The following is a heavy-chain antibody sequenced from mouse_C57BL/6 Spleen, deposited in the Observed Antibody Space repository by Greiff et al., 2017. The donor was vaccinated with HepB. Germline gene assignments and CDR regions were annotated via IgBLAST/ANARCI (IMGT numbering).Heavy chain of an antibody. V-gene: IGHV2-9-1*01. CDR1: GFSLTSYA. Sequence: VQLQESGPGLVAPSQSLSITCTVSGFSLTSYAISWVRQPPGKGLEWLGVIWTGGGTNYNSDLKSRLSISKDNSKSQVFLKRNSLQTDDTARYYCARLYYYGSSYEKAMDYWGQGTSVTVSS. J-gene: IGHJ4*01. CDR3: ARLYYYGSSYEKAMDY. D-gene: IGHD1-1*01. CDR2: IWTGGGT.